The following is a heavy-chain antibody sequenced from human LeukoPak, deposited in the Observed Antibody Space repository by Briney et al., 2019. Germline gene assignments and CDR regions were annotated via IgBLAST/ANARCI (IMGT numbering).Heavy chain of an antibody. CDR2: IKRDGSEK. J-gene: IGHJ4*02. V-gene: IGHV3-7*01. CDR1: GFTFNGYW. CDR3: ARRYFDY. Sequence: GGSLRLSCAASGFTFNGYWMSWVRQAPGKGLEWVANIKRDGSEKYYVDSVKGRFTISRDNAKNSLYLQMNSLRVEDTAVYYCARRYFDYWGQGTLVTVSS.